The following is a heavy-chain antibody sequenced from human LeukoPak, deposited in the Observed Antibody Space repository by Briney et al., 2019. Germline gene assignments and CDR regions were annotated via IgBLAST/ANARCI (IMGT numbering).Heavy chain of an antibody. Sequence: GGSLRLSCAASGFTFSSYWMHWVRQAPGKGLVWVSRINSDGSSTSYADSVKGRFTISRDNAKNTLYLQMNSLRAEDTAVYYCARDATDSSGYLYYFDYWGQGTLVAVSS. D-gene: IGHD3-22*01. CDR2: INSDGSST. CDR1: GFTFSSYW. CDR3: ARDATDSSGYLYYFDY. J-gene: IGHJ4*02. V-gene: IGHV3-74*01.